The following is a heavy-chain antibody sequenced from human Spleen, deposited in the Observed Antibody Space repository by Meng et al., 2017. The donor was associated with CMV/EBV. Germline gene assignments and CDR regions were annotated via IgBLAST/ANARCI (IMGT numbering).Heavy chain of an antibody. CDR2: IDPSGGSA. J-gene: IGHJ4*02. V-gene: IGHV1-46*01. Sequence: ASVKVSCKASGYTFRSHYMNWVRQAPGQGLEWMGIIDPSGGSASYAQKFQGRVIMTRDTSTSTVYMELSSLRSEDTAVFYCARGRLAQPYCGDYFDSWGQGTLVTVS. CDR3: ARGRLAQPYCGDYFDS. D-gene: IGHD2-21*01. CDR1: GYTFRSHY.